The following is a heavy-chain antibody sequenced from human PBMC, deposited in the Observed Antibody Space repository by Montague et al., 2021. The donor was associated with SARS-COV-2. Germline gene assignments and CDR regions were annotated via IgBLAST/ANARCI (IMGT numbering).Heavy chain of an antibody. J-gene: IGHJ4*02. Sequence: SETLSLTCTVAGGSISSSNYYWGWIRQPPGKGLEWIGSLFYSGSSFYXPSLKSRVTISVDTSKNQFSLRLSSVTAADTAVYYCVAEWLAIYYFDFWAREPWSPSPQ. D-gene: IGHD6-19*01. V-gene: IGHV4-39*01. CDR3: VAEWLAIYYFDF. CDR2: LFYSGSS. CDR1: GGSISSSNYY.